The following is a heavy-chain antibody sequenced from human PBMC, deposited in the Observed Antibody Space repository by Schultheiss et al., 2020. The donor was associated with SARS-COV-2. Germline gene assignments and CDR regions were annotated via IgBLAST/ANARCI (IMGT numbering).Heavy chain of an antibody. CDR3: ARVTSGSTEWFDP. Sequence: GESLKISCAASGFTFSNAWMSWVRQAPGKGLEWVGRIKSKTDGGTTDYAAPVKGRFTISRDDSKNTLYLQMNSLKTEDTAVYYCARVTSGSTEWFDPWGQGTLVTVSS. D-gene: IGHD1-26*01. J-gene: IGHJ5*02. CDR1: GFTFSNAW. CDR2: IKSKTDGGTT. V-gene: IGHV3-15*01.